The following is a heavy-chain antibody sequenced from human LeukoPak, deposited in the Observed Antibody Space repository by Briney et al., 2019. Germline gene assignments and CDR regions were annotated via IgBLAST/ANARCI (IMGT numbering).Heavy chain of an antibody. D-gene: IGHD3-3*01. Sequence: LGESLKISCKGSGYSFTSYWIGWVRQMPGKGLEWMGIIYPGDSDTRYSPSFQGQVTISADKSISTAYLQWSSLKASDTAMYYCARRGLRFLEWFPFDYWGQGTLVTVSS. V-gene: IGHV5-51*01. CDR2: IYPGDSDT. CDR1: GYSFTSYW. J-gene: IGHJ4*02. CDR3: ARRGLRFLEWFPFDY.